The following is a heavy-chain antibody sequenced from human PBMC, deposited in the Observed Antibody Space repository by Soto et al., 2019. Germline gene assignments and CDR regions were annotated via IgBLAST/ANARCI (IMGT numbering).Heavy chain of an antibody. J-gene: IGHJ6*02. CDR1: GFTFSSYG. Sequence: QVQLVESGGGVVQPGRSLRLSCAASGFTFSSYGMHWVRQAPGKGLEWVAVIWYDGSNKYYADSVKGRFTISRDNSKNPLYLQMNSLRAEDTAVYYCARDGRVATMPFYYYYYGMDVWGQGTTVTVSS. D-gene: IGHD5-12*01. V-gene: IGHV3-33*01. CDR3: ARDGRVATMPFYYYYYGMDV. CDR2: IWYDGSNK.